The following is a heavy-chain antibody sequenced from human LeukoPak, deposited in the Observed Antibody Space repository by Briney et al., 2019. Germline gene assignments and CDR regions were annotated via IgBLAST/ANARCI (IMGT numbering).Heavy chain of an antibody. CDR3: AKRGVVIRVILVELHKDAYYFDS. CDR1: GITLSSCG. CDR2: ISGSGGGT. D-gene: IGHD3-22*01. Sequence: GGSLRLSCAVSGITLSSCGMSWVRQAPGKGLEWVAGISGSGGGTNYADSVKGRFTISRDNSRNTLYLQMNSLRAEDTAVYFCAKRGVVIRVILVELHKDAYYFDSWGRGALVPVSS. V-gene: IGHV3-23*01. J-gene: IGHJ4*02.